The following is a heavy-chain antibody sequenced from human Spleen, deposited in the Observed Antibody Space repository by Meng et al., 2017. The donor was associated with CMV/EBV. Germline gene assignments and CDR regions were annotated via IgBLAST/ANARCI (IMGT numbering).Heavy chain of an antibody. CDR1: GFTFSRNN. CDR3: AKDSGVETYYLDY. Sequence: GGSLRLSCAASGFTFSRNNMHWVRQAPGKGLEWVAFILYDGSNGYYVESVKGRFTISRDNSKNTLYLQMNNLRPEDMALYFCAKDSGVETYYLDYWGQGTLVTVSS. CDR2: ILYDGSNG. V-gene: IGHV3-30*02. D-gene: IGHD3-3*01. J-gene: IGHJ4*02.